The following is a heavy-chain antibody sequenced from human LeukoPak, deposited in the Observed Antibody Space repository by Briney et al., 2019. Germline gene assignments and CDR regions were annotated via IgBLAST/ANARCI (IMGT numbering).Heavy chain of an antibody. CDR1: GFTFSSYE. V-gene: IGHV3-48*03. CDR3: ARDRSSSGWFSFDY. Sequence: GGSLRLSCAASGFTFSSYEMNWVRQAPGKGLEWVSYISSSGSTIYYADSVKGRFTISRDNAKNSLYLQMNSLRAEDTAVYYCARDRSSSGWFSFDYWGQGTLVTVSS. CDR2: ISSSGSTI. J-gene: IGHJ4*02. D-gene: IGHD6-19*01.